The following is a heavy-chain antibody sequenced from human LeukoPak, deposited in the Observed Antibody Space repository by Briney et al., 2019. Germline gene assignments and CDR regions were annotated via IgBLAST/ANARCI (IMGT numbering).Heavy chain of an antibody. Sequence: PSETLSLTCAVYGGSFSGYYWSWIRQPPGKGLGWIGEINHSGSTNYNPSLKSRVTISVDTSKNQFSLKLSSVTAADTAVYYCSRDTRGYLSVNYCTVRGLWGQGTVLSVSS. V-gene: IGHV4-34*01. CDR2: INHSGST. CDR3: SRDTRGYLSVNYCTVRGL. CDR1: GGSFSGYY. D-gene: IGHD3-10*01. J-gene: IGHJ4*02.